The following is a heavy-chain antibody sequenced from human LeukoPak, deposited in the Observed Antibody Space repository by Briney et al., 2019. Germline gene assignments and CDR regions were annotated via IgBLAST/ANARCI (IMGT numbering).Heavy chain of an antibody. D-gene: IGHD4-17*01. J-gene: IGHJ4*02. Sequence: GGSLRLSCAASGFTFSSYWMHWVRQAPGKGLVWVSRINSDGSSTSYADSVKGRFTISRDNAKNSLYLQMDTLRADDTAVYYCVNGDYREDWGQGTLVTVSS. V-gene: IGHV3-74*01. CDR2: INSDGSST. CDR3: VNGDYRED. CDR1: GFTFSSYW.